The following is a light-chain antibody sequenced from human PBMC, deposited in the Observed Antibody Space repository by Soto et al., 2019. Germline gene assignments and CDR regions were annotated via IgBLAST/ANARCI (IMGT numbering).Light chain of an antibody. J-gene: IGKJ4*01. CDR3: QQYGRSPLT. CDR2: AAS. CDR1: RTVDNN. Sequence: ERVMTQSPATLSVSPGERVILSCRASRTVDNNLAWYQQKPGQAPRLLISAASTRATGVPARFSGTGSGTDFTLTISRLEPEDFAVYYCQQYGRSPLTFGGGTKVDIK. V-gene: IGKV3-15*01.